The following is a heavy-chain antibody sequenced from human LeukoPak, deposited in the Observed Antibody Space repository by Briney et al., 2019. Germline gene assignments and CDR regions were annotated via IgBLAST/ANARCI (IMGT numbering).Heavy chain of an antibody. V-gene: IGHV3-43*01. J-gene: IGHJ4*02. CDR3: EKSAGSYFDSSGPFDY. Sequence: GGSLRLSCAASGFTFDAYTMHWVRQAPGKGLEWVSLITWDGSSTYHADSVKGRFTISRDNSKNSLYLQMNSLRTEDTALYYCEKSAGSYFDSSGPFDYWGQGTLVTVSS. CDR2: ITWDGSST. CDR1: GFTFDAYT. D-gene: IGHD3-22*01.